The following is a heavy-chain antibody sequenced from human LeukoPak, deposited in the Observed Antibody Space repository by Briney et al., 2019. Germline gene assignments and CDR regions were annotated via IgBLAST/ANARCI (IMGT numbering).Heavy chain of an antibody. J-gene: IGHJ5*02. Sequence: GSLRLSCAASGFTFSSYWMSWVRQAPGKGLEWIGEINHSGSTNYNPSLKSRVTISVDTSKNQFSPKLSSVTAADTAVYYCARARAHIVVVPARRWFDPWGQGTLVTVSS. D-gene: IGHD2-2*01. CDR2: INHSGST. CDR1: GFTFSSYW. CDR3: ARARAHIVVVPARRWFDP. V-gene: IGHV4-34*01.